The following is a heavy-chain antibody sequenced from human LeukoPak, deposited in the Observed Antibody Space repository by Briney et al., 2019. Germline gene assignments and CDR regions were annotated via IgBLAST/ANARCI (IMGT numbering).Heavy chain of an antibody. D-gene: IGHD2-2*01. J-gene: IGHJ5*02. Sequence: SETLSLTCAVSGGSISSGGYSWSWIRQPPGKGLEWIGYIYHSGSTYYNPSLKSRVTISVDRSKNQFSLKLSSVTAADTAVYYCAGRSEVVPAAPFDPWGQGTLVTVSS. V-gene: IGHV4-30-2*01. CDR2: IYHSGST. CDR3: AGRSEVVPAAPFDP. CDR1: GGSISSGGYS.